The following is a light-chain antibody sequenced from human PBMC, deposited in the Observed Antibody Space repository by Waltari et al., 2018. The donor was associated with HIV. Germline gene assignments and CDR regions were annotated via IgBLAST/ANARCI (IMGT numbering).Light chain of an antibody. J-gene: IGKJ3*01. CDR3: QQYGSSPPFT. Sequence: ELVLTRSHSPLSLSPGDKSPLSCRSSHNGSSSYLAWYQQKPGQAPRLLIYGASSRATGIPDRFSGSGSGTDFTLTISRLQPEDFAVYYCQQYGSSPPFTFGPGTKVDIK. CDR2: GAS. V-gene: IGKV3-20*01. CDR1: HNGSSSY.